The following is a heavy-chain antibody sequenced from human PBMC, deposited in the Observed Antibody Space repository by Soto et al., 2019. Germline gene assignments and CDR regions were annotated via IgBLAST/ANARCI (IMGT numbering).Heavy chain of an antibody. J-gene: IGHJ6*02. CDR1: GYTFTSYY. CDR3: AREVRIAARSGLEPFYYYYGMDV. Sequence: ASVKVSCKASGYTFTSYYMHWVRQAPGQGLEWMGIINPSGGSTSYAQKFQGRVTMTRDTSTSTVYMELSSLRSEDTAVYYCAREVRIAARSGLEPFYYYYGMDVWGQGTTVTVSS. D-gene: IGHD6-6*01. CDR2: INPSGGST. V-gene: IGHV1-46*01.